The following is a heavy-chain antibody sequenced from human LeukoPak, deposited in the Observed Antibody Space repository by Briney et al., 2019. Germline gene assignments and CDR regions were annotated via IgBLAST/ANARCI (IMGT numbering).Heavy chain of an antibody. CDR1: GYTFTSYY. CDR3: ARDDGFGELSFDY. D-gene: IGHD3-10*01. CDR2: INPNSGGT. V-gene: IGHV1-2*02. J-gene: IGHJ4*02. Sequence: GASVKVSCKASGYTFTSYYMHWVRQAPGQGLEWMGWINPNSGGTNYAQKFQGRVTMTRDTSISTAYMELSRLRSDDTAVYYCARDDGFGELSFDYWGQGTLVTVSS.